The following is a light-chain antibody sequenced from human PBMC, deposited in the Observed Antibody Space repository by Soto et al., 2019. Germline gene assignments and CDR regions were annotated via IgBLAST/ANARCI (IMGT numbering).Light chain of an antibody. CDR3: QQRNNWPWT. CDR2: RAS. Sequence: EIVMTQSPATLSMSPGERATLSCRASQTVGSNLAWYQQKPGQAPRLLVYRASTRATGIPARFSGSGSGTVFTLTIGSLQSEDFAVYYCQQRNNWPWTFGQGTKVEIK. V-gene: IGKV3D-15*01. CDR1: QTVGSN. J-gene: IGKJ1*01.